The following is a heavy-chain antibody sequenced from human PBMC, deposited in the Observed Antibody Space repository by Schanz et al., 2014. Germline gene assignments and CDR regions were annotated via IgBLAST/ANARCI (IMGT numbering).Heavy chain of an antibody. D-gene: IGHD3-10*01. V-gene: IGHV3-23*01. CDR2: ISDSGSST. Sequence: EVQVLESGGGLVQPGGSLRLSCAASGFTFSSYAMSWVRQAPGKGLEWVSTISDSGSSTYYADSVKGRFTISRDNSKNTLYLQMNSLRAEDTAVYYCAVLGGFGELPLDYRGQGTLVTVSS. CDR1: GFTFSSYA. CDR3: AVLGGFGELPLDY. J-gene: IGHJ4*02.